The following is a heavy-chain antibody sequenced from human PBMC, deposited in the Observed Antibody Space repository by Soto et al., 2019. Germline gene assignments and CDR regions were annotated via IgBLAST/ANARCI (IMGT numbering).Heavy chain of an antibody. J-gene: IGHJ4*02. V-gene: IGHV3-66*01. CDR2: IYSGGST. Sequence: GSLRLSCAASGFTVSSIYMSWVRQAPGKGLEWVSVIYSGGSTYYADSVKGRFTISRDNSKNTLYLQMNSLRAEDTAVYYCARVIVRTSYYDSSGYYFNYWGQGTLVTVS. CDR1: GFTVSSIY. CDR3: ARVIVRTSYYDSSGYYFNY. D-gene: IGHD3-22*01.